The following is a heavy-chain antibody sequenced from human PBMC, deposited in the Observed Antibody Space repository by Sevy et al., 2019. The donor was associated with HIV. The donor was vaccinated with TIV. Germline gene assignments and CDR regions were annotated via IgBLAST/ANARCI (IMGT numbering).Heavy chain of an antibody. Sequence: SETLSLTCTVSGGSISSYYWSWIRQPPGKGLEGIGYIYYSGSTNYNPSLKSRVTISVDTSKNQFSLKLGSVTAADTAVYYCARAFVTSGYCSGGSCYGPYFDYWGQGTLVTVSS. D-gene: IGHD2-15*01. CDR1: GGSISSYY. J-gene: IGHJ4*02. V-gene: IGHV4-59*01. CDR2: IYYSGST. CDR3: ARAFVTSGYCSGGSCYGPYFDY.